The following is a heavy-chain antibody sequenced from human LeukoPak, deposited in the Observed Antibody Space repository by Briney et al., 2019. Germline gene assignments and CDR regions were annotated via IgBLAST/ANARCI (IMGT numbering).Heavy chain of an antibody. CDR3: ARWGASGLALIYYFGMDV. J-gene: IGHJ6*02. CDR1: GYTFSRYY. V-gene: IGHV1-46*01. CDR2: INPSGGST. Sequence: ASVTVSFKASGYTFSRYYMHWVRQAPGQGRDWMGIINPSGGSTSYAQKFQGRLTMARDTSTRIVYMELSSLRSEDTAVYYCARWGASGLALIYYFGMDVWGQETTVTVSS. D-gene: IGHD1-26*01.